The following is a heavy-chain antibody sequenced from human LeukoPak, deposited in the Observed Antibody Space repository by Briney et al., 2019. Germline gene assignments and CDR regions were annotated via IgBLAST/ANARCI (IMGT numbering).Heavy chain of an antibody. D-gene: IGHD5-24*01. CDR3: ARESFEATEELDY. CDR2: IWYDGSKK. Sequence: GRSLRLSCVVSGFTFSRYGMHWVRQAPGKGLEWVAVIWYDGSKKYYVDSVKGRFTISRDSSKNTLYLRMNSLRAEDTAVYYCARESFEATEELDYWGQGTLVTVSS. CDR1: GFTFSRYG. V-gene: IGHV3-33*01. J-gene: IGHJ4*02.